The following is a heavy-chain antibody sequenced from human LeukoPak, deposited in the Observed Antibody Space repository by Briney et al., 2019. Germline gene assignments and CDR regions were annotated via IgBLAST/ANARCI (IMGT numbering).Heavy chain of an antibody. CDR3: ARKRVVAATGPLGY. CDR1: GGSFSGYY. V-gene: IGHV4-34*01. D-gene: IGHD2-15*01. Sequence: SETLSLTCAVYGGSFSGYYWSWIRQPPGKGLEWIGEINHSGSTNYNPSLKSRVTISVDTSKNQFSLKLSSVTAADTAVYYCARKRVVAATGPLGYWGQGTLVTVSS. CDR2: INHSGST. J-gene: IGHJ4*02.